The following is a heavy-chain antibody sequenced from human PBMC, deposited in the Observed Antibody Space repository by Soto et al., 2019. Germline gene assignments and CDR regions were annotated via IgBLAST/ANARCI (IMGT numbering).Heavy chain of an antibody. CDR2: ISSRSTTI. CDR3: ARDRYSYGLGRY. D-gene: IGHD5-18*01. CDR1: GFTFSSYD. J-gene: IGHJ4*02. V-gene: IGHV3-48*01. Sequence: GGSLRLSCAASGFTFSSYDMNWVRQAPGKGLEWISYISSRSTTIYYADSVKGRFTISRDNAKNSLYLQMNSLRAEDTAVYYCARDRYSYGLGRYWGQGTVVTVSS.